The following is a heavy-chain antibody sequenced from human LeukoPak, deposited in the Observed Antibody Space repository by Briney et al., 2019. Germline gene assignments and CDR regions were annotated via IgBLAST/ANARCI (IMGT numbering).Heavy chain of an antibody. Sequence: GGSLRLSCVASGFTFDDYAMHWVRRAPGKGLEWVSGISWDSGSIDYADSVKGRFTVSRDNAKNSLYLQMNSLTADDTALYYSAKVRGSSYGPFDYWGQGPLVTVSS. D-gene: IGHD5-18*01. V-gene: IGHV3-9*01. CDR2: ISWDSGSI. J-gene: IGHJ4*02. CDR1: GFTFDDYA. CDR3: AKVRGSSYGPFDY.